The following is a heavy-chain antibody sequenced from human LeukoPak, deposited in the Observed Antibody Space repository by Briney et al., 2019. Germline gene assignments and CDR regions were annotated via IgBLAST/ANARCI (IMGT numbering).Heavy chain of an antibody. Sequence: ASVKVSCKASGYTFTGYYMHWVRQAPGQGLEWMGWINPNSGGTNYAQKFQGRVTMTRDTSISTAYMELSRLRSDDTAVYYCARDRAYYDSSGIYYYYYMDVWGKGTTVTVSS. CDR2: INPNSGGT. CDR1: GYTFTGYY. CDR3: ARDRAYYDSSGIYYYYYMDV. J-gene: IGHJ6*03. V-gene: IGHV1-2*02. D-gene: IGHD3-22*01.